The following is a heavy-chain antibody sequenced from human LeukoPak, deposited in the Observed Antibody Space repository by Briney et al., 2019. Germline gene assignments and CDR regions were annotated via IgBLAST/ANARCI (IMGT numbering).Heavy chain of an antibody. D-gene: IGHD5-24*01. Sequence: SVKVSCKASGGTFSSYAISWVRQAPGQGLEWMGGIIPIFGTANYAQKFQGRVTITTDEFTSTAYMELSSLRSEDTAVYYCARDERRDGYNLSGSWGQGTLVTVSS. CDR2: IIPIFGTA. CDR3: ARDERRDGYNLSGS. CDR1: GGTFSSYA. V-gene: IGHV1-69*05. J-gene: IGHJ5*02.